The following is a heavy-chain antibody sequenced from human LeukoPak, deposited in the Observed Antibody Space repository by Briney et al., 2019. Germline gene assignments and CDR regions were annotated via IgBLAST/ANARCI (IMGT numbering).Heavy chain of an antibody. V-gene: IGHV3-23*01. CDR2: ISGSGGNT. Sequence: GGTLRLSCAASGFTFSSHALSWVRQTPGKGLEWVSGISGSGGNTFYADSVKGRFTISRDNSKNTLYLQMNSLRAEDTAVYYCAREALYCGGDCIDYWGQGTLVTVSS. D-gene: IGHD2-21*02. CDR3: AREALYCGGDCIDY. CDR1: GFTFSSHA. J-gene: IGHJ4*02.